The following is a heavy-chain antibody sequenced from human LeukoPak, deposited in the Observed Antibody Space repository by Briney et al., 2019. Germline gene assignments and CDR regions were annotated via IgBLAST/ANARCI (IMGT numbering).Heavy chain of an antibody. J-gene: IGHJ4*02. Sequence: GGSLRLSCAASGFTFSDYYMSWIRQAPGKGLEWVSYISSSSSPIYYADSVKGRFTVSRDNAKNSLYLQMNSLRVEDTAVYYCASRFCSGGSCYSDYWGQGTLVTVSS. V-gene: IGHV3-11*04. D-gene: IGHD2-15*01. CDR2: ISSSSSPI. CDR1: GFTFSDYY. CDR3: ASRFCSGGSCYSDY.